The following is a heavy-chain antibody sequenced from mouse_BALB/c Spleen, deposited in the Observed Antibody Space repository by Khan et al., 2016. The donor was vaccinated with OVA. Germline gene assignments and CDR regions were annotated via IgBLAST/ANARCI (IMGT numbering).Heavy chain of an antibody. Sequence: VKLEESRPGLVAPSQSLSITCTVSGFSLSRYNIHWVRQPPGKGLEWLGMIWGGGGTDYNSTLKSRLSISKDNSKSQVFLKMNSLQTDDSAMYYCARAYYRYDGYYAMDYWGQGTSVTVSS. J-gene: IGHJ4*01. D-gene: IGHD2-14*01. CDR2: IWGGGGT. V-gene: IGHV2-6-4*01. CDR1: GFSLSRYN. CDR3: ARAYYRYDGYYAMDY.